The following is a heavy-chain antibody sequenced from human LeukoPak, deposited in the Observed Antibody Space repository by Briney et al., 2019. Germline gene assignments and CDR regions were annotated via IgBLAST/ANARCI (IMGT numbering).Heavy chain of an antibody. D-gene: IGHD2-2*01. V-gene: IGHV3-7*01. J-gene: IGHJ5*02. Sequence: PGGSLRLSCAASGFTFSNFWMSWVRQAPGKGLEWVANIKQDGFEKYYVDSVRGRFTISRDNAKNSLSLQMNSLRAEDTAVYYCARGGCTSTTCSTLGGFSSWGQGTLVTVSS. CDR1: GFTFSNFW. CDR3: ARGGCTSTTCSTLGGFSS. CDR2: IKQDGFEK.